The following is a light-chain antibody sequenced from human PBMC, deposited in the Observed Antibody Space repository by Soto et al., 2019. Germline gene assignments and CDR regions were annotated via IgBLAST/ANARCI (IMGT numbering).Light chain of an antibody. CDR3: CSYARSSTLYV. CDR2: EVN. V-gene: IGLV2-23*02. Sequence: QSVLTQPASVSGSPGQSITISCTGTNNDVGSYNLVSWYQQHPGKAPKLMIYEVNKRPSGVSIRFSGSKSGNTASLTTSGLQAEDEADYYCCSYARSSTLYVFGSGTKVTVL. J-gene: IGLJ1*01. CDR1: NNDVGSYNL.